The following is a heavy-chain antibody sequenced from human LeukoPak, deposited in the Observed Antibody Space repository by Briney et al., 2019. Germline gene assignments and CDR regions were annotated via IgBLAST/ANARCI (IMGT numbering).Heavy chain of an antibody. CDR3: ARENDYVWGSYRALSWFDP. V-gene: IGHV1-2*06. Sequence: ASVKVSCKASGYTFTSYYMHWVRQAPGQGLEWMGRINPNSGGTNYAQKFQGRVTMTRDTSISTAYMELSRLRSDDTAVYYCARENDYVWGSYRALSWFDPWGQGTLVTVSS. CDR2: INPNSGGT. CDR1: GYTFTSYY. J-gene: IGHJ5*02. D-gene: IGHD3-16*02.